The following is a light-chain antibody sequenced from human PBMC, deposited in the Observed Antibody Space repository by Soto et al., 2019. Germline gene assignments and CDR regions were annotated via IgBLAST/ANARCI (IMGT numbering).Light chain of an antibody. V-gene: IGLV2-14*01. J-gene: IGLJ1*01. CDR1: SSDVGAYTY. CDR3: TSYTSNSTPDV. Sequence: QSVLTQPASVSGSPGQSITISCAGTSSDVGAYTYVSWYQQHPGKASKLMIYDVSNRPSGVSNRFSGSKSGNTAFLIISGLQAEDEADYYCTSYTSNSTPDVFGGGTKVTVL. CDR2: DVS.